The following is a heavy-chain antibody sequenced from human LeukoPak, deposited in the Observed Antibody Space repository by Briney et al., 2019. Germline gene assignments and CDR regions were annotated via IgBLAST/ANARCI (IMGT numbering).Heavy chain of an antibody. CDR2: ISTSSSYI. J-gene: IGHJ4*02. V-gene: IGHV3-21*01. Sequence: GGSLRLSCAASGFTFSSYAMNWVRQAPGKGLEWVSFISTSSSYIYYTDSVKGRFTISRDNAKNSLYLQMSSLRAEDTAVYYCVRHRTASDYWGQGALVTVSS. CDR3: VRHRTASDY. D-gene: IGHD1-1*01. CDR1: GFTFSSYA.